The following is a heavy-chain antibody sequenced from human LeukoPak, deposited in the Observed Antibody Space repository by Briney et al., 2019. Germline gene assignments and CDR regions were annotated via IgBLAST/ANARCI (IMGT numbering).Heavy chain of an antibody. J-gene: IGHJ3*02. V-gene: IGHV1-24*01. CDR1: GYTLTELS. Sequence: GASVKVSCKVSGYTLTELSMHWVRQAPGKGLEWMGGFDPEDGETIYAQKFQGRVTMTEDTSTDTAYMELSSLRSEDTAVYYCASTDYYDSSGPDAFDIWGQGTMVTVSS. D-gene: IGHD3-22*01. CDR3: ASTDYYDSSGPDAFDI. CDR2: FDPEDGET.